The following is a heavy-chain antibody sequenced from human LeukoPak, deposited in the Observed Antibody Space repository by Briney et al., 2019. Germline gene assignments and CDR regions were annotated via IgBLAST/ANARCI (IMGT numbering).Heavy chain of an antibody. J-gene: IGHJ4*02. V-gene: IGHV3-23*01. CDR1: GFTVSNKY. D-gene: IGHD3-22*01. Sequence: GGSLRLSCAASGFTVSNKYMTWVRQAPGKGLEWVSAISGSGGSTYYAHSVKGRFTISRDNSKNTLYLQMNSLRAEDTAVYYCAKGVDEYYYDSSGYYSGGFDYWGQGTLVTVSS. CDR3: AKGVDEYYYDSSGYYSGGFDY. CDR2: ISGSGGST.